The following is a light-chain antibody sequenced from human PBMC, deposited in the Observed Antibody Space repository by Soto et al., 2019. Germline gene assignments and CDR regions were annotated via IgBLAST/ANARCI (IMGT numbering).Light chain of an antibody. J-gene: IGLJ1*01. Sequence: QSALTQPASVSGSPGQSITISCTGTSSDVGNYDLVSWYQQLPGKAPKFILYEGSKRPSGVSNRFSGSKSGNTASLTISGLQAEDEADYYCCSYAGSSTYVFGTGTNFAVL. CDR1: SSDVGNYDL. CDR3: CSYAGSSTYV. CDR2: EGS. V-gene: IGLV2-23*01.